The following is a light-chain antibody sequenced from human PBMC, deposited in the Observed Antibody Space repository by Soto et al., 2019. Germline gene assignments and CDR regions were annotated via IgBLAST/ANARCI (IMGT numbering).Light chain of an antibody. Sequence: QSVLTQPPSASGTPGQRVTISCSGSSSNSGSNTVNWYEQLPGTAPKLLIYSNNQRPSGVPDRFSGSKSGTSASLAISGLQSEDEADDYCAAWDDSLNGHVVFGGGTKLTVL. CDR3: AAWDDSLNGHVV. J-gene: IGLJ2*01. V-gene: IGLV1-44*01. CDR2: SNN. CDR1: SSNSGSNT.